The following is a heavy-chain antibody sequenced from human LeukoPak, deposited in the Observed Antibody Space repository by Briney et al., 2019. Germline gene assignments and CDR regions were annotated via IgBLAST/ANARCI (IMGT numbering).Heavy chain of an antibody. Sequence: SETLSLTCTVSGDSISSRSYYWGWIRQPPGKGLEWIGSIYYSGSTYYNPSLKSRVTISVDTSTNQFSLKLSSVTAADTAVYYCARPYYYCSGGSCYSGLGWFDPWGQGTLVTVSS. CDR2: IYYSGST. D-gene: IGHD2-15*01. CDR1: GDSISSRSYY. V-gene: IGHV4-39*01. CDR3: ARPYYYCSGGSCYSGLGWFDP. J-gene: IGHJ5*02.